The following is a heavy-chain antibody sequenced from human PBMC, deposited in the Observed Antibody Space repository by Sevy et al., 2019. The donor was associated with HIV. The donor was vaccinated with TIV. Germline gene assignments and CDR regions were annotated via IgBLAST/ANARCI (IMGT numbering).Heavy chain of an antibody. CDR2: INPNSGGT. Sequence: ASVKVSCKASGYTFTGYYMHWVRQAPGQGLEWMGRINPNSGGTNYAQTFQGRVTMTRDTSISTAYMELSRLRSDDTAVYYCARARYSSLTHFDYWGQGTLVTVSS. CDR3: ARARYSSLTHFDY. CDR1: GYTFTGYY. J-gene: IGHJ4*02. D-gene: IGHD6-13*01. V-gene: IGHV1-2*06.